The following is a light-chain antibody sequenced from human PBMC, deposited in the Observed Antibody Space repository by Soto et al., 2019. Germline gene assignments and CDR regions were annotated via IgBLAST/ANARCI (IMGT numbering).Light chain of an antibody. V-gene: IGLV2-11*01. CDR2: DVS. J-gene: IGLJ1*01. CDR1: SSDVGGYNY. Sequence: QSVLTQPRSVSGSPGQSVTISCTGTSSDVGGYNYVSWYQQHPGKAPKLMIYDVSKRPSGVPDRFSGSKSGNAASLTISCLQAEDEADYYCCSYAGSYTFSYVFGTGTKATVL. CDR3: CSYAGSYTFSYV.